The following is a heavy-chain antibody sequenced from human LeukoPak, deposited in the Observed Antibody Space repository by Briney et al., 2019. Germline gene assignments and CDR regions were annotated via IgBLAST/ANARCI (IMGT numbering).Heavy chain of an antibody. J-gene: IGHJ5*02. CDR1: GYSFTSYW. CDR3: VRHSMPSVKPRKWFDP. V-gene: IGHV5-51*01. Sequence: GESLKISCKGSGYSFTSYWIGWVRQMPGKGLEWMGIIYPGDSGTRYSPSFQGQVTISADNSISTTYLQWSSLKASDTAMYYCVRHSMPSVKPRKWFDPWGQGTLVTVSS. D-gene: IGHD2-2*01. CDR2: IYPGDSGT.